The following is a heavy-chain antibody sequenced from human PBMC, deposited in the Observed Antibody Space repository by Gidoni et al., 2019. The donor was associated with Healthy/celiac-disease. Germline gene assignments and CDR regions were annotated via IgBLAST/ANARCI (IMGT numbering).Heavy chain of an antibody. CDR2: ISGSGGST. CDR3: AKGELSLPGYFQH. J-gene: IGHJ1*01. Sequence: EVQLLESGGGLVQPGGSLRLSCAAYGFTLSSYAMSWVRQAPGKGLEGVSAISGSGGSTYYADSVKGRFTISRDNSKNTLYLQMNSLRAEDTAVYYCAKGELSLPGYFQHWGQGTLVTVSS. V-gene: IGHV3-23*01. D-gene: IGHD3-16*02. CDR1: GFTLSSYA.